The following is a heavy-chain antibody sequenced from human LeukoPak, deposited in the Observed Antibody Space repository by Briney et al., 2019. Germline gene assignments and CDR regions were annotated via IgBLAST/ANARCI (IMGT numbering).Heavy chain of an antibody. CDR2: IIPIFVTG. CDR1: VGTFSNYA. CDR3: AKGHGDFRQFDY. D-gene: IGHD3-3*01. J-gene: IGHJ4*02. Sequence: SVKISSTAAVGTFSNYAISCVRKTPGHGLEGMGGIIPIFVTGDSAQKFQVRLTITAEESTHTTYMELSSLRSEDTAVYYCAKGHGDFRQFDYWGQGTLVTVSS. V-gene: IGHV1-69*13.